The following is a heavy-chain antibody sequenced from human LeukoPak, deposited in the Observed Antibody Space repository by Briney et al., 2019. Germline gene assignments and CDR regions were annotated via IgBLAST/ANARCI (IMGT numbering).Heavy chain of an antibody. Sequence: GSLRLSCTASGFIFSGSWMAWIRQPPGKGLEWIGYTNYSGSTNYNPSLKSRVTISIDTSKNQFSLKLSSVTAADTAVYYCARDYFTSYYYYGMDVWGQGTTVTVSS. CDR1: GFIFSGSW. V-gene: IGHV4-59*01. J-gene: IGHJ6*02. CDR3: ARDYFTSYYYYGMDV. D-gene: IGHD2/OR15-2a*01. CDR2: TNYSGST.